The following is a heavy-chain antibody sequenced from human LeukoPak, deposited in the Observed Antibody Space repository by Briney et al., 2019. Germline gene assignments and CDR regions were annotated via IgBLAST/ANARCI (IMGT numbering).Heavy chain of an antibody. CDR3: ARASNNHYFHRYVLDV. CDR2: TYYRSKWYN. J-gene: IGHJ6*02. CDR1: GDSVSSVNGA. D-gene: IGHD2/OR15-2a*01. Sequence: SQTLSLTCAISGDSVSSVNGAWNWIRQSPSRGLEWLGTTYYRSKWYNDYAVSVKGRMTINPDTSKNQFSLQLNSVTPEDTAVYYCARASNNHYFHRYVLDVWGQGTTVTVSS. V-gene: IGHV6-1*01.